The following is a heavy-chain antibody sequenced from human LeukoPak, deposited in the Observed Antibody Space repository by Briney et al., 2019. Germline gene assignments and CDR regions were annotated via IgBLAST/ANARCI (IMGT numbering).Heavy chain of an antibody. V-gene: IGHV3-74*01. Sequence: GGSLRLSCAASGFTFSSYSMNWVRQAPGKGLAWVSRINSDGSSRNYADSVKGRFTISRDNAKNTLYLQINSLRAEDTAVYYCASASSHRIAAGGDYWGQGTLVTVSS. CDR1: GFTFSSYS. J-gene: IGHJ4*02. D-gene: IGHD6-13*01. CDR3: ASASSHRIAAGGDY. CDR2: INSDGSSR.